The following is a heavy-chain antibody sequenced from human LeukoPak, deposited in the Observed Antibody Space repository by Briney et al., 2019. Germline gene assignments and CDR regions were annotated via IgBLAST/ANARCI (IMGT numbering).Heavy chain of an antibody. J-gene: IGHJ5*02. V-gene: IGHV3-30*03. CDR3: ASQGAEAGKRKNWFDP. Sequence: PGGSLRLPCAASGFTFSSSGMHWVRQAPGKGLEWVAVISYDGSNKYYADSVKGRFTISRDNSKNTLYLQMDSLRAEDTAVYYCASQGAEAGKRKNWFDPWGQGTLVTVSS. CDR2: ISYDGSNK. D-gene: IGHD6-19*01. CDR1: GFTFSSSG.